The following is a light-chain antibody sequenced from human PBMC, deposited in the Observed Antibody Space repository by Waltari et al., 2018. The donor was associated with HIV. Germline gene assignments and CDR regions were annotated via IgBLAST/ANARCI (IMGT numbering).Light chain of an antibody. CDR2: EVS. V-gene: IGLV2-23*02. CDR3: CSYAGSSTLI. Sequence: QSALTPPAAVSGSPGQSITIPCTGPSSDVGRYDLFSWYQQNPDKAPKLMIYEVSKRPSGVSNRFSGSKSGNTASLTISGLQAEDEAAYYCCSYAGSSTLIFGGGTKLTVL. J-gene: IGLJ2*01. CDR1: SSDVGRYDL.